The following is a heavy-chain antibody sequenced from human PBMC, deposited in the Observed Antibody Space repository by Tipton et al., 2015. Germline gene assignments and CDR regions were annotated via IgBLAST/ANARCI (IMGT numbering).Heavy chain of an antibody. CDR1: GGSISSGDYY. CDR2: IYYSGATT. V-gene: IGHV4-61*08. CDR3: AKDRGEYDTSGYYYDS. J-gene: IGHJ4*02. D-gene: IGHD3-22*01. Sequence: TLSLTCTVSGGSISSGDYYWSWIRQPPGKGLEWIGYIYYSGATTKFNPSLKSRVTISVDTSKNQFSLKLTSVTAADTAVYYCAKDRGEYDTSGYYYDSWGRGTLVIVSS.